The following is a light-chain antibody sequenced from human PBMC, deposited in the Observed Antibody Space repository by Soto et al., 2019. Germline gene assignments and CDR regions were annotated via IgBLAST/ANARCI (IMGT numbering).Light chain of an antibody. CDR2: AAS. J-gene: IGKJ4*01. V-gene: IGKV1D-16*01. CDR1: QGISSL. Sequence: DIQMTQSPSSLSASVGDRVTITCRASQGISSLLAWYQQKPEKAPKSLIYAASSLQSGVPSRFSAAASGTEFTLTISSLQPDDFASYYCQQHRSYPVTFGGGTK. CDR3: QQHRSYPVT.